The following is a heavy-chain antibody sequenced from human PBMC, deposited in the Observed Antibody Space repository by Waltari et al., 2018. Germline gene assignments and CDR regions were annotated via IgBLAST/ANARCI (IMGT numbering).Heavy chain of an antibody. Sequence: EVQLVESGGGLVQPAGSLRLSCAASGSTFSRAWMHWVRQAPGKGLVWVSNIKGDGSTTSYADSVKGRFTISRDNAKNTLYPQMNSLRVEDTAVYYCVRFSGGYWGQGALVTVSS. V-gene: IGHV3-74*01. CDR1: GSTFSRAW. CDR3: VRFSGGY. CDR2: IKGDGSTT. D-gene: IGHD1-26*01. J-gene: IGHJ4*02.